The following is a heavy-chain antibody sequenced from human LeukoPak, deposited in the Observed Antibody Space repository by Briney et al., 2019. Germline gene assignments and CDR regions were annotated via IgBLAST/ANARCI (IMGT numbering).Heavy chain of an antibody. J-gene: IGHJ4*02. CDR1: GFTFSSYT. D-gene: IGHD3-22*01. CDR2: ISGSATHI. V-gene: IGHV3-21*01. CDR3: AATYYYDGSGDY. Sequence: GGSLRLSCAASGFTFSSYTMDWVRQAPGKGLEWVSSISGSATHIYYADSVKGRFTISRDNAKNSLYLLMNSLRTEDTAVYYCAATYYYDGSGDYWGQGTLVTVSS.